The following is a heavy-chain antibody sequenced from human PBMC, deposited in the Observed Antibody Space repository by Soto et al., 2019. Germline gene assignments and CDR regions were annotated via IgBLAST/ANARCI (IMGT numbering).Heavy chain of an antibody. CDR2: ISSSSSTI. J-gene: IGHJ4*02. Sequence: GGSLRLSCAASGFTFSSYSMNWVRQAPGKGLEWVSYISSSSSTIYYADSVKGRFTISRDNAKNSLYLQMNSLRAEDTAVYYCARGRGITIFSVWGQGTLVTVSS. CDR1: GFTFSSYS. D-gene: IGHD3-9*01. CDR3: ARGRGITIFSV. V-gene: IGHV3-48*01.